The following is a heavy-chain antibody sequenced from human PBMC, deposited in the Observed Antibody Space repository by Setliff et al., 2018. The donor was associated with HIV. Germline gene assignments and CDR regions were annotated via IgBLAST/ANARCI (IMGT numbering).Heavy chain of an antibody. V-gene: IGHV1-69*10. CDR1: GGTSNTYA. CDR2: VITILDIT. CDR3: AGPRGDEAFDI. Sequence: SVKVSCKTSGGTSNTYAINWVRQAPGQGLEWMGQVITILDITSYAQKFQGRVTITADESTNTMCMELSSLRSDDTAVYYCAGPRGDEAFDIWGQGTMVTVSS. D-gene: IGHD3-10*01. J-gene: IGHJ3*02.